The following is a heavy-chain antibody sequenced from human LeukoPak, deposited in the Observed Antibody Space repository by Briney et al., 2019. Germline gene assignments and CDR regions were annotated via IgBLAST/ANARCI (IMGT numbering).Heavy chain of an antibody. V-gene: IGHV4-59*01. J-gene: IGHJ5*02. CDR3: ARDDYRGVTTFDP. CDR2: ISYTGST. CDR1: GGSISPYC. Sequence: SETLSLTCTVSGGSISPYCWSWIRQPPGKGLELVGYISYTGSTNYNPSLKIPGTISVDPYKNQFSLQLPSLTDADTAVYYCARDDYRGVTTFDPWGQGTLVTVSS. D-gene: IGHD3-10*01.